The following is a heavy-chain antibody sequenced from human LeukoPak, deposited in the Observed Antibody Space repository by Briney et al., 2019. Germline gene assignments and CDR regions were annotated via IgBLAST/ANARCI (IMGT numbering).Heavy chain of an antibody. J-gene: IGHJ4*02. CDR3: ARDRVIVREQTRGY. D-gene: IGHD1/OR15-1a*01. CDR1: GYTFTGYY. Sequence: GASVKVSCKASGYTFTGYYMHWVRQAPGQGLEWMGWITTYDGNTNYAQNFQGRVTMTTDTSTSTAYMELRSLGYDDTAVYYCARDRVIVREQTRGYWGQGTLVTVSS. V-gene: IGHV1-18*04. CDR2: ITTYDGNT.